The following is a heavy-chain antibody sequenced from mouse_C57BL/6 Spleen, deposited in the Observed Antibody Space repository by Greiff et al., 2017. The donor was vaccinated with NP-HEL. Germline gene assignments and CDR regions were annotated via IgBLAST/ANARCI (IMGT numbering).Heavy chain of an antibody. V-gene: IGHV1-42*01. Sequence: EVQLQQSGPELVKPGASVKISCKASGYSFTGYYMNWVKQSPEKSLEWIGEINPSTGGTTYNQKFKAKATLTVDKSSSTAYMQFKSLTSEDSAVYYCASDYYGSGYGAVWGQGTTLTVSS. CDR1: GYSFTGYY. J-gene: IGHJ2*01. D-gene: IGHD1-1*01. CDR2: INPSTGGT. CDR3: ASDYYGSGYGAV.